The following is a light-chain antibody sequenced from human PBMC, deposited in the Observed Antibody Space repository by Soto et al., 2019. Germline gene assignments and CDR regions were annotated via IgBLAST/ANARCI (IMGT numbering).Light chain of an antibody. CDR3: QQYSNWPRT. J-gene: IGKJ1*01. V-gene: IGKV3-15*01. Sequence: ETVMTQSPATLSMSPGERITLSCRASQSVSSNLAWYQQKPGQAPRLLIYGASTRATGIPARFSGSGSGTEFTLTISSLQSEDFAVYYCQQYSNWPRTVGQGTKVDIK. CDR2: GAS. CDR1: QSVSSN.